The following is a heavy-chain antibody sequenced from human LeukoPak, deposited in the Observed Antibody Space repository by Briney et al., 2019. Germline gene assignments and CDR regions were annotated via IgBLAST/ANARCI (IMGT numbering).Heavy chain of an antibody. CDR2: INTYNGNT. J-gene: IGHJ6*03. D-gene: IGHD1-14*01. CDR3: ARAINPGHYYYYMDV. Sequence: ASVKVSCKASGYTFTSYGISWVRQAPGQGLEWMGWINTYNGNTNYAQELQGRVTMITDTSTSTAYMELRSLRSDDTAVYYCARAINPGHYYYYMDVWGKGTTVTVSS. V-gene: IGHV1-18*01. CDR1: GYTFTSYG.